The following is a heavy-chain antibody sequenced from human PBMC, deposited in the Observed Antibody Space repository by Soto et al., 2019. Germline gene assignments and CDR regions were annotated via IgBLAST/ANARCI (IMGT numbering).Heavy chain of an antibody. CDR3: ARGDIVLVPAAIGGNYYYYGMDV. Sequence: GPTMVNPTQTLPLTCTFSGFSLSTSGMCVSWIRQPPGKALEWLARIDWDDDKYYSTSLKTRLTISKDTSKNQVVLTMTNMDPVDTATYYCARGDIVLVPAAIGGNYYYYGMDVWGQGTTVTVSS. D-gene: IGHD2-2*01. CDR2: IDWDDDK. J-gene: IGHJ6*02. CDR1: GFSLSTSGMC. V-gene: IGHV2-70*11.